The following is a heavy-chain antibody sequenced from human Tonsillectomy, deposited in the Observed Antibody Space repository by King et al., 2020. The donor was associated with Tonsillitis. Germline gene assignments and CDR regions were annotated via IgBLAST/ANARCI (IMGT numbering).Heavy chain of an antibody. J-gene: IGHJ5*02. CDR1: GYSISNDYY. V-gene: IGHV4-38-2*02. Sequence: VQLQESGPGLVKHSETMSLTCTVSGYSISNDYYWGWLRQPPGRGLEWIGSIFHGGSTYYNSSVKSRVTISIDPSKNQFSLNLSSVTAAATAVYYCATLRGDRQLSCFDPWGQGTLVTVSS. CDR2: IFHGGST. CDR3: ATLRGDRQLSCFDP. D-gene: IGHD2-21*02.